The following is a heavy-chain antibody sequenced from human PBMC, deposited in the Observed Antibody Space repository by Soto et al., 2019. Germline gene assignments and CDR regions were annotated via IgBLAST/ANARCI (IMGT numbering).Heavy chain of an antibody. Sequence: ASVKVSCRASGYTFTSYAMHWVRQAPGQRLEWMGWINAGNGNTKYSRKFQGRVTITRDTSASTAYMELSSLRSEDTAVYYCAKRPYQLLMFDSWGQGTLVTVSS. CDR1: GYTFTSYA. D-gene: IGHD2-2*01. CDR3: AKRPYQLLMFDS. V-gene: IGHV1-3*01. CDR2: INAGNGNT. J-gene: IGHJ4*02.